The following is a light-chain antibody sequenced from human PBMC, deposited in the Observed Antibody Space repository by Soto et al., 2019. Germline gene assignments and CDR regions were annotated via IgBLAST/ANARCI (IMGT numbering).Light chain of an antibody. Sequence: QSALTQPASVSGSTGQSITISCTGTSSDVGGYHYVSWYQQHPGKAPKFMIYDVSNRPSGVSNRFSGSKSGNTASLTISGLQAEDEAYYYCCSYTTSNTRQIVFGTGTKLTVL. J-gene: IGLJ1*01. CDR3: CSYTTSNTRQIV. CDR1: SSDVGGYHY. CDR2: DVS. V-gene: IGLV2-14*01.